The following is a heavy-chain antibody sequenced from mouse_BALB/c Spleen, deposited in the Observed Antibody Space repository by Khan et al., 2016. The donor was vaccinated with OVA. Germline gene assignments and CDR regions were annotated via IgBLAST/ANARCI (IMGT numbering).Heavy chain of an antibody. CDR3: ARLEDI. J-gene: IGHJ2*01. CDR1: GFSLPSYG. V-gene: IGHV2-9*02. CDR2: IWAGGST. Sequence: QVQLKQSGPGLVAPSQSLSITCPVSGFSLPSYGVHWVRQPPGKGLEWRGVIWAGGSTNYNSALMSRLSISKDNSKSQVFLKMNSLQTDDTAMYYCARLEDIWGQGTTPTVSS. D-gene: IGHD1-3*01.